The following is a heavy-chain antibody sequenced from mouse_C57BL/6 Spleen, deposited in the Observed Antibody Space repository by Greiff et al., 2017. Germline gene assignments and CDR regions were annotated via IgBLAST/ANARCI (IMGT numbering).Heavy chain of an antibody. CDR1: GFNIKDDY. D-gene: IGHD1-1*02. J-gene: IGHJ4*01. V-gene: IGHV14-4*01. CDR3: TRVGGCYALDY. Sequence: VQLQQSGAELVRPGASVKLSCTASGFNIKDDYMHWVKQRPEQGLEWIGWIDPENGDTEYASKFQGKATITADTSSNTAYLQLSSLTSEDAAVYCCTRVGGCYALDYWGQGTSVTVSS. CDR2: IDPENGDT.